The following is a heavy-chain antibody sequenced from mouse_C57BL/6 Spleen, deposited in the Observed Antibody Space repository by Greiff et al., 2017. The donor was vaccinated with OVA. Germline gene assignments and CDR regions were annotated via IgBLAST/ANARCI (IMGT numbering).Heavy chain of an antibody. D-gene: IGHD1-1*01. CDR1: GYTFTDYN. CDR2: INPNNGGT. Sequence: VQLQQSGPELVKPGASVKIPCKASGYTFTDYNMDWVKQSHGKSLEWIGDINPNNGGTIYNQKFKGKATLTVDKSSSTAYMELRSLTSEDTAVYYCARWDYYGSRFAYWGQGTLVTVSA. V-gene: IGHV1-18*01. CDR3: ARWDYYGSRFAY. J-gene: IGHJ3*01.